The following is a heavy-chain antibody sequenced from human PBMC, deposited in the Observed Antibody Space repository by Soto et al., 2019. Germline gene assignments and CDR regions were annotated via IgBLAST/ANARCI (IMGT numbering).Heavy chain of an antibody. CDR2: IYPGDSDT. V-gene: IGHV5-51*01. Sequence: PGESLKISCKGSGYSFTSYWIGWVRQMPGKGLEWMGIIYPGDSDTRYSPSFQGQVTISADKSISTAYLQWSSLKASDTAMYYCARQVTGTTKVHYYYYMDVWGKGTTVTVSS. J-gene: IGHJ6*03. D-gene: IGHD1-7*01. CDR1: GYSFTSYW. CDR3: ARQVTGTTKVHYYYYMDV.